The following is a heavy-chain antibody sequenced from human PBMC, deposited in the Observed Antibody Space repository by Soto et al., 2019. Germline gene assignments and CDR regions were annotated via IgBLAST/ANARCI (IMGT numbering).Heavy chain of an antibody. D-gene: IGHD2-21*02. CDR3: ASTGDIPYYYYGMDV. CDR1: GYTFTSYG. Sequence: QVQLVQSGGEVRKPGASVTVSCKASGYTFTSYGISWVRQAPGQGLEWMGWISGYNGKTNYARKVQDRVTMTTDTSTSTVYSELRSLRFDDTAVYYCASTGDIPYYYYGMDVWGQGTTVTVSS. V-gene: IGHV1-18*01. CDR2: ISGYNGKT. J-gene: IGHJ6*02.